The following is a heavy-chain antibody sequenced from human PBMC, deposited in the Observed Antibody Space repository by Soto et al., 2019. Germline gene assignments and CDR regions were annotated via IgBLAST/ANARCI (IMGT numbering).Heavy chain of an antibody. D-gene: IGHD6-13*01. CDR1: GGSISTSSYH. V-gene: IGHV4-39*02. Sequence: QLQVQESGPGLVKPSETLSLTCTVSGGSISTSSYHWAWIRQPPGKGLEWIASIYYSGSTYYNPSLMTRATISVDTSMNQFALKRTSVTAADTAVYYCAREYESSPTDWGQVTLVAVSS. CDR3: AREYESSPTD. CDR2: IYYSGST. J-gene: IGHJ4*02.